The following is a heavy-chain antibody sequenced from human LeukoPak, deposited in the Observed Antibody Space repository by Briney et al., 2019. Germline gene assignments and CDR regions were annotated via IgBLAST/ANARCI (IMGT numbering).Heavy chain of an antibody. J-gene: IGHJ6*03. Sequence: SETLSLTCTVSGVSISSSSYYWGWIRQPPGKGLDWIGSIYYSGSTYSNPSLQSRVTISVDTSKNQFSLKLNSVTAADTAVYYCASFYCSGGSCYQYSSYYYMDVWGKGTTVTISS. CDR1: GVSISSSSYY. V-gene: IGHV4-39*01. CDR3: ASFYCSGGSCYQYSSYYYMDV. D-gene: IGHD2-15*01. CDR2: IYYSGST.